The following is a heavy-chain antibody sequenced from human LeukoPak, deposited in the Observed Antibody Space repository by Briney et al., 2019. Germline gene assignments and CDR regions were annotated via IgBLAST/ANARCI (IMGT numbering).Heavy chain of an antibody. CDR1: GFTFSSYW. D-gene: IGHD6-19*01. CDR2: IKQDGSEK. V-gene: IGHV3-7*01. J-gene: IGHJ4*02. Sequence: GGSLRLSCAASGFTFSSYWMSWVRQAPGKGLEWVANIKQDGSEKYYVDSVKGRFTISRDNAKNSLYRQMNSLRAEDTAVYYCARGSSGWYVEYYFDYWGQGTLVTVSS. CDR3: ARGSSGWYVEYYFDY.